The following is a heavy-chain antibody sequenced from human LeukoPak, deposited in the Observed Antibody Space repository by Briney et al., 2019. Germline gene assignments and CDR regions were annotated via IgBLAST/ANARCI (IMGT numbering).Heavy chain of an antibody. CDR2: INTNTGNP. V-gene: IGHV7-4-1*02. D-gene: IGHD4-17*01. Sequence: GASVKVSCKASGYTFTNYAMSWVRQAPGRGLEWMGWINTNTGNPTYAQGFTGRFVFSLDTSVSTAYLQISSLKAEDTAVYYCVRDRYGDYGFYWGQGTLVTVSS. CDR1: GYTFTNYA. CDR3: VRDRYGDYGFY. J-gene: IGHJ4*02.